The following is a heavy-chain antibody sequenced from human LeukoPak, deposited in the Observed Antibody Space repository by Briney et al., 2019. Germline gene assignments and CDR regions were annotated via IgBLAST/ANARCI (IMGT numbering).Heavy chain of an antibody. J-gene: IGHJ6*03. CDR2: INPNSGGT. CDR3: ARGEVRQDYYYYYMDV. V-gene: IGHV1-2*06. D-gene: IGHD1-26*01. CDR1: GYTFTGYY. Sequence: ASVKVSCKASGYTFTGYYMHWVRQAPGQGLEWMGRINPNSGGTNYAQKFQGRVTMTRDTSISTAYMELSRLRSDDTAVYYCARGEVRQDYYYYYMDVWGKGTTVTVSS.